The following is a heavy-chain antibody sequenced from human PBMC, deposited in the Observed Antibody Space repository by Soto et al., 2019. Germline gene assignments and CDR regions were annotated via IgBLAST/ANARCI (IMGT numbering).Heavy chain of an antibody. J-gene: IGHJ4*01. D-gene: IGHD4-4*01. CDR3: VKGERSRYSSMFDY. Sequence: PSETLSLTCSVSGGSVISYSWSWIRQPAGRGLEWIGRLYTSARADYNPSLKSRVTMSVDTSKNQFFLRLRSVTAADTAVYYCVKGERSRYSSMFDYWGHGTRVTVSS. V-gene: IGHV4-4*07. CDR2: LYTSARA. CDR1: GGSVISYS.